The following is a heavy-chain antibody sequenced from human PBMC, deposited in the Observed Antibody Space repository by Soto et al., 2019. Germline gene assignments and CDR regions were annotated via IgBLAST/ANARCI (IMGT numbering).Heavy chain of an antibody. Sequence: GGSLRLSCGLSGFTFGTQAMRWVRQAPGKGLEWVSAISGDSRTIYYADSVKGRFTVSRDNSKKMVYLQMNSLRAEDTAIYYYAARQAGGATDLWGQGTPVSVSS. CDR2: ISGDSRTI. CDR1: GFTFGTQA. J-gene: IGHJ4*03. D-gene: IGHD4-17*01. CDR3: AARQAGGATDL. V-gene: IGHV3-23*01.